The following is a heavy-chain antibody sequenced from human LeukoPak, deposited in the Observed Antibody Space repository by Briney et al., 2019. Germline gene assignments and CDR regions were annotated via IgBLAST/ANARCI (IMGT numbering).Heavy chain of an antibody. CDR3: AKDVDKAAYISDS. Sequence: PGGSLRLSCAASGFSLSAHDMHWVRQAPGKGLEWVAFIRGDGGKKYYADSVKGRFTISRDNSKNTLHLQMNTLRAEDTAVYYCAKDVDKAAYISDSWGQGTLVTVSA. V-gene: IGHV3-30*02. CDR1: GFSLSAHD. J-gene: IGHJ4*02. D-gene: IGHD6-13*01. CDR2: IRGDGGKK.